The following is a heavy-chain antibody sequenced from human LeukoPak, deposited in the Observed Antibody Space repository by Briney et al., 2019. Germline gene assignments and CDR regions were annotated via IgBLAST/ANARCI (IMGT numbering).Heavy chain of an antibody. CDR1: GYTLTNYY. V-gene: IGHV1-46*01. D-gene: IGHD2-15*01. CDR3: ARAGFRSWFDP. Sequence: ASVKVSCKASGYTLTNYYMHWVRQAPGQGLEWMGIINPSGGATSYAQKFQGRVTMTRDTSTSTVYMELSSLRSEDTAVYYCARAGFRSWFDPWGQGALVTVSS. J-gene: IGHJ5*02. CDR2: INPSGGAT.